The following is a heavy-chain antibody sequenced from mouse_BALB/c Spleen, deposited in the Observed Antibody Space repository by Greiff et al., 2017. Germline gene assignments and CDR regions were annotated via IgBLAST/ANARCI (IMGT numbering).Heavy chain of an antibody. CDR2: ISDGGSYT. J-gene: IGHJ3*01. CDR3: ASPWFAY. V-gene: IGHV5-4*02. CDR1: GFTFSDYY. Sequence: EVQVVESGGGLVKPGGSLKLSCAASGFTFSDYYMYWVRQTPEKRLEWVATISDGGSYTYYPDSVKGRFTISRDNAKNNLYLQMSSLKSEDTAMYYCASPWFAYRGQGTLVTVSA.